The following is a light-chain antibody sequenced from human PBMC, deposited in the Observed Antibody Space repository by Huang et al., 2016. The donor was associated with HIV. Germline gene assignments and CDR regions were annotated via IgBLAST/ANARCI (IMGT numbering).Light chain of an antibody. J-gene: IGKJ1*01. V-gene: IGKV1-6*01. Sequence: AIQMTQSPASLSASVGDRVTITCRASQDIGNDLGWYQQRLGKAPKLLVSSPTHLQSGVPARFPGIGSATHFTLTISGLQSEYFATYYCLHDYVYPWTFGQGTKVEI. CDR2: SPT. CDR1: QDIGND. CDR3: LHDYVYPWT.